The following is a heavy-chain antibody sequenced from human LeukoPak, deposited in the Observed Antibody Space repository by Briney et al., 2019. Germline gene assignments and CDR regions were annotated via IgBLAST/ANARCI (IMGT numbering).Heavy chain of an antibody. CDR3: ASGVYGDPFDY. D-gene: IGHD4-17*01. V-gene: IGHV3-53*01. Sequence: GGSLRLSCAASEFIVSINYMTWVRQAPGKGLEWVSLIYSRGDTKYADSVKGRFTISRDNSKNTLYLQMNSLRAEDTAVYYCASGVYGDPFDYWGQGTLVTVSS. J-gene: IGHJ4*02. CDR2: IYSRGDT. CDR1: EFIVSINY.